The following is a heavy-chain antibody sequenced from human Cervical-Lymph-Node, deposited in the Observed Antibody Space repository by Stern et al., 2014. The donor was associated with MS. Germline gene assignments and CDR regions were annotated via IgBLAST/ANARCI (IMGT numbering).Heavy chain of an antibody. Sequence: EVQLVESGAELKKSGESLKISCKTSGYNFINYWIAWVRQVPGKGLEWNGIIYPGDSDIRYSPSFQGHVTMSVDRSITTAYLQWNSLKASDSGVYYCARWSVACDYWGQGALITVSS. CDR2: IYPGDSDI. CDR1: GYNFINYW. D-gene: IGHD2-21*01. V-gene: IGHV5-51*03. CDR3: ARWSVACDY. J-gene: IGHJ4*02.